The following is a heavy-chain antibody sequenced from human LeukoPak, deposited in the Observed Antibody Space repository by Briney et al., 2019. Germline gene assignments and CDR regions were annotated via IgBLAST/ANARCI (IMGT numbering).Heavy chain of an antibody. CDR2: INGGSSGST. CDR1: GFTFSSYA. CDR3: AKTHYDILDF. J-gene: IGHJ4*02. V-gene: IGHV3-23*01. D-gene: IGHD3-9*01. Sequence: GGSLRLSCAASGFTFSSYAMSWVRQAPGKRLEWVSAINGGSSGSTYYTDSVKGRFTISRDNSKNTLYLQMNSLRAEDTAVHYCAKTHYDILDFWGQGTLVTVSS.